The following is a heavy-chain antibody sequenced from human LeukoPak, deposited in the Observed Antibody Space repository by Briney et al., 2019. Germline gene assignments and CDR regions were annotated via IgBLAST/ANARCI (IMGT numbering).Heavy chain of an antibody. J-gene: IGHJ4*02. CDR1: GVSMSSGGNY. CDR2: IYYSGST. Sequence: SQTLSLTCTVSGVSMSSGGNYWSWIRQHPGKGLEWIGYIYYSGSTHHTPSLNSRITMSVDTTKNQVSLKLTSVTAADTAVYYCARGAGTYDPYYFDYWGQGTLVTVSS. D-gene: IGHD3-10*01. CDR3: ARGAGTYDPYYFDY. V-gene: IGHV4-31*03.